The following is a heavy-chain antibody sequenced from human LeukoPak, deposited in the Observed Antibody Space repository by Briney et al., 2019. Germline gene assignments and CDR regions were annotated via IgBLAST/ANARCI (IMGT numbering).Heavy chain of an antibody. J-gene: IGHJ3*02. Sequence: PGGSLRLSCAASGFTFSSYSMNWVRQAPGKGLEWVSYINSSSSTIYYADSVKGRFTISRDNAKNSLYLQMNNLRAEDTAVYYCARGIRYYFDSSRIWGAFDICGQGTKVTVSS. CDR2: INSSSSTI. CDR1: GFTFSSYS. V-gene: IGHV3-48*01. CDR3: ARGIRYYFDSSRIWGAFDI. D-gene: IGHD3-22*01.